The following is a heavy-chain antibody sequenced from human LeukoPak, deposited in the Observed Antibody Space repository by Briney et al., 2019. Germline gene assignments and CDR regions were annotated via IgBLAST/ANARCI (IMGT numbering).Heavy chain of an antibody. CDR3: ARGGYQLLFYY. Sequence: ASVKVSCKVSGYTLTELSMHWVRQATGQGLEWMGWMNPNSGNTGYAQKFQGRVTITRNTSISTAYMELSSLRSEDTAVYYCARGGYQLLFYYWGQGTLVTVSS. CDR1: GYTLTELS. V-gene: IGHV1-8*03. D-gene: IGHD2-2*01. J-gene: IGHJ4*02. CDR2: MNPNSGNT.